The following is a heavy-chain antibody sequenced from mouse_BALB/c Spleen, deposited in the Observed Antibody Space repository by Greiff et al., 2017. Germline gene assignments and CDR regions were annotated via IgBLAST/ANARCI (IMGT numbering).Heavy chain of an antibody. CDR2: ISYSGST. CDR3: ARYYYGSFDV. Sequence: EVMLVESGPGLVKPSQSLSLTCTVTGYSITSDYAWNWIRQFPGNKLEWMGYISYSGSTSYNPSLKSRISITRDTSKNQFFLQLNSVTTEDTATYYCARYYYGSFDVWGAGTTVTVSS. CDR1: GYSITSDYA. V-gene: IGHV3-2*02. J-gene: IGHJ1*01. D-gene: IGHD1-2*01.